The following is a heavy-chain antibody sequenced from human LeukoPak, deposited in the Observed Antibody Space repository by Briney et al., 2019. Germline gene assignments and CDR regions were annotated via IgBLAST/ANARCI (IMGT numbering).Heavy chain of an antibody. Sequence: SETLSLTCAVYGGSFSGYYWSWIRQPPGRGLEWIGEINHSGSTNYNPSLKSRVTISVDTSKNQFSLKLSSVTAADTAVYYCARAKAYYDILTGYYKLRGSYFDYWGQGTLVTVSS. CDR1: GGSFSGYY. CDR2: INHSGST. D-gene: IGHD3-9*01. V-gene: IGHV4-34*01. CDR3: ARAKAYYDILTGYYKLRGSYFDY. J-gene: IGHJ4*02.